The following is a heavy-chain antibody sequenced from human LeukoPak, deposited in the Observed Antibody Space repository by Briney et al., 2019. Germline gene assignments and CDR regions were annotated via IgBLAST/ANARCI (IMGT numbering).Heavy chain of an antibody. D-gene: IGHD2-15*01. CDR3: ARGSPPDY. J-gene: IGHJ4*02. V-gene: IGHV3-11*05. CDR1: GFIFSDYY. CDR2: ISSRSIYT. Sequence: GGSLRLSCAASGFIFSDYYMSWIRQAPGKGLEWLSYISSRSIYTSYADSVKGRFTISRDNAKNSLYLQLNSLRAEDTAVYYCARGSPPDYRGQGTLVTVSS.